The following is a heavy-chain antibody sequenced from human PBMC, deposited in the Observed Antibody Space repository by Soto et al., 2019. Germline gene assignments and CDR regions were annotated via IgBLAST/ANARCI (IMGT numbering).Heavy chain of an antibody. CDR2: IYHSGST. J-gene: IGHJ4*02. V-gene: IGHV4-4*02. CDR1: GNAISTTNW. D-gene: IGHD3-22*01. Sequence: SETLSLTCVVSGNAISTTNWWSWVRQSPGKGLEWIGEIYHSGSTNYNPSLKSRVTISVDKSKNQFSLKLSSVTAADTAVYYCARDVGYHYDGSPSGQFDFWGQGTLVTVSS. CDR3: ARDVGYHYDGSPSGQFDF.